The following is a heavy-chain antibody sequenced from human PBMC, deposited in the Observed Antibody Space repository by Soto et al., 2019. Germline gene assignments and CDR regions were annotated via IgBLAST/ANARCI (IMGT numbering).Heavy chain of an antibody. J-gene: IGHJ5*02. V-gene: IGHV1-69*02. Sequence: QVQLVQSGAEVKKPGSSVKVSCKASGGTFSSYTISWVRQAPGQGLEWMGRIIPILGIANYAQKFQGRVTITADKSTSTAYRELSSLRSEDTAVYYCARFHKRDILTDNNWFDPWGQGTLVTVSS. CDR2: IIPILGIA. CDR3: ARFHKRDILTDNNWFDP. CDR1: GGTFSSYT. D-gene: IGHD3-9*01.